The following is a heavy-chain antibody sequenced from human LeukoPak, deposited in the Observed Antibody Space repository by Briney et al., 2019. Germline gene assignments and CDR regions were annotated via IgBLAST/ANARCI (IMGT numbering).Heavy chain of an antibody. D-gene: IGHD3-10*02. CDR3: ARDMSVGEPYGMDV. CDR1: GFTFSSYN. Sequence: PGGSLRLSCAASGFTFSSYNMNWVRQAPGKGLEWVSSISSSSSYIYYADSVKGRFTISRDNAKNSLYLQMNSLRAEDTAVYYCARDMSVGEPYGMDVWGQGTTVTVSS. CDR2: ISSSSSYI. J-gene: IGHJ6*02. V-gene: IGHV3-21*01.